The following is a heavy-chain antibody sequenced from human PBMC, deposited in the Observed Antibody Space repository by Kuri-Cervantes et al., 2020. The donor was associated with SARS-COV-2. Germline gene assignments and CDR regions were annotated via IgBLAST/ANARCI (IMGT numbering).Heavy chain of an antibody. D-gene: IGHD6-25*01. CDR2: IYYSGST. J-gene: IGHJ5*02. CDR3: ARVSIGQRLRFDP. Sequence: LRLSCTVSGGSISSGDYYRSWIRQPPGKGLEWIGYIYYSGSTYYNPSLKSRVTISVDTSKNQFSLKLSSVTAADTAVYYCARVSIGQRLRFDPWGQGTLVTVSS. CDR1: GGSISSGDYY. V-gene: IGHV4-30-4*08.